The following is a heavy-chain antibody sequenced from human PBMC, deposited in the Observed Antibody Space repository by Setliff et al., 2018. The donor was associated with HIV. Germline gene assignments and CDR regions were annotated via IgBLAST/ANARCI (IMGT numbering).Heavy chain of an antibody. CDR1: GGSISGSKW. CDR3: ASRVYYYDSSGNGGRGL. V-gene: IGHV4-4*02. J-gene: IGHJ4*02. CDR2: IFHTGST. D-gene: IGHD3-22*01. Sequence: SETLSLTCAVSGGSISGSKWWHWVRQPPGKGLEWIGEIFHTGSTNYNPSLKSRVTISVDKSNNQFSLKLNSVTAADAAVYYCASRVYYYDSSGNGGRGLWGQGTQVTVSS.